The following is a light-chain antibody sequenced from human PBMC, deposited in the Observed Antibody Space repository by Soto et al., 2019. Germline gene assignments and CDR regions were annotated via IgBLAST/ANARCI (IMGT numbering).Light chain of an antibody. J-gene: IGKJ1*01. CDR1: QSVSNNY. V-gene: IGKV3-20*01. CDR2: GAS. Sequence: EIVMTQSPATLTLSPGERATLSCRASQSVSNNYLAWYQQKPGQAPRLLIYGASNRATGIPDRFSGSGSGTDFTLTISRLEPEDFAVYYCQQYGSSGTFGQGTKVDIK. CDR3: QQYGSSGT.